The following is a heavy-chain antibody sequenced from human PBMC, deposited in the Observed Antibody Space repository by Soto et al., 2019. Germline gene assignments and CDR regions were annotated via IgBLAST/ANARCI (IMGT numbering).Heavy chain of an antibody. V-gene: IGHV1-18*01. Sequence: ASVKVSCKASGYTFTSHGISWVRQAPGQGLEWLGWINTHNGNTNYAQNLQGRVIMTADTSTSTAYMELRSLRSDDTAIYYCTREGSAPYYYYGMDAWGQGTTVTVSS. D-gene: IGHD3-10*01. CDR2: INTHNGNT. J-gene: IGHJ6*02. CDR3: TREGSAPYYYYGMDA. CDR1: GYTFTSHG.